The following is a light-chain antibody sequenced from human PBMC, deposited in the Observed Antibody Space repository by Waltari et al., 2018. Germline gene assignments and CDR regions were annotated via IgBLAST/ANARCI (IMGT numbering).Light chain of an antibody. J-gene: IGKJ1*01. CDR3: LHDYGYPRT. V-gene: IGKV1-6*01. CDR1: EDIRND. Sequence: TQLTQSPSPLSASVGDMVIPTCWASEDIRNDLAWYQQQPGKAPKVLIYGISILHSGVPSRFSGSGSGTDFTLTITNLQPEDFATYFCLHDYGYPRTFGQGTKVEVK. CDR2: GIS.